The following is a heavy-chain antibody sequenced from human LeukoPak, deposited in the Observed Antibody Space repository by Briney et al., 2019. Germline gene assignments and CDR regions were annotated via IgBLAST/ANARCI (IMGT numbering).Heavy chain of an antibody. CDR3: ARDYCSSTSCLFDY. Sequence: ASVTVSCKASGYTFTSYGISWVRQAPGQGLEWMGRINPNSGDTNIAQRFQGRVTMTSDTSISTAYMELSRLRSDDTAFYYCARDYCSSTSCLFDYWGQGSLVTVSS. D-gene: IGHD2-2*01. V-gene: IGHV1-2*06. CDR2: INPNSGDT. J-gene: IGHJ4*02. CDR1: GYTFTSYG.